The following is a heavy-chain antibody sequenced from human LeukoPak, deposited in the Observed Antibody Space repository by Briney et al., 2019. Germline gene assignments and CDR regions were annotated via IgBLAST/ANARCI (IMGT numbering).Heavy chain of an antibody. CDR1: GYTFTGYY. Sequence: ASVNVSCKASGYTFTGYYMHWVRQAPGQGLEWIGWINPNSGGTNYAQKFQGRVTMTRDTSISTAYMELSRLRSDDTAVYYCARDSGGLPNWFDPWGQGTLVTVSS. CDR2: INPNSGGT. J-gene: IGHJ5*02. V-gene: IGHV1-2*02. CDR3: ARDSGGLPNWFDP. D-gene: IGHD5-12*01.